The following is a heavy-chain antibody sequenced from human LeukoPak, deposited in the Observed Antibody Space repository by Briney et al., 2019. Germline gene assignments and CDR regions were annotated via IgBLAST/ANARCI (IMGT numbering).Heavy chain of an antibody. Sequence: GSSVKVSCKASGGTFSSYAISWVRQAPGQGLEWMGGIIPIFGTANYAQKFQGRVTITADESTSTAYMELSSLRSEDTAVYYCARAPLYDFWSGSYFDYWGQGTLVTVSS. CDR1: GGTFSSYA. V-gene: IGHV1-69*01. J-gene: IGHJ4*02. CDR2: IIPIFGTA. CDR3: ARAPLYDFWSGSYFDY. D-gene: IGHD3-3*01.